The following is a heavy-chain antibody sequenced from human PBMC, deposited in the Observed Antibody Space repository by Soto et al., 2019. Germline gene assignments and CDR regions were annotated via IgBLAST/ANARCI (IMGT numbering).Heavy chain of an antibody. V-gene: IGHV1-18*01. CDR2: ISAYNGNT. Sequence: GASVKVSCKASGYTLTSYGISWVRQAPGQGLEWMGWISAYNGNTNYAQKLQGRVTMTTDTSTSTAYMELRSLRSDDTAVYYCARYCSGGSCYSPYYNYGMDVWGQGTTVTVSS. D-gene: IGHD2-15*01. J-gene: IGHJ6*02. CDR3: ARYCSGGSCYSPYYNYGMDV. CDR1: GYTLTSYG.